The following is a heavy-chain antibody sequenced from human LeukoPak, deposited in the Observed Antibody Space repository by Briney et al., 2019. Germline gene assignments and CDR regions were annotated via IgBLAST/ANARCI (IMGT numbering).Heavy chain of an antibody. CDR1: GYTFTSYA. D-gene: IGHD2-15*01. J-gene: IGHJ6*03. V-gene: IGHV1-2*02. CDR3: ARDIVVVVAAEPDYYYYMDV. CDR2: INPNSGGT. Sequence: ASVKVSCKASGYTFTSYAMNWVRQAPGQGLEWMGWINPNSGGTNYAQKFQGRVTMTRDTSISTAYMELSRLRSDDTAVYYCARDIVVVVAAEPDYYYYMDVWGKGTTVTVSS.